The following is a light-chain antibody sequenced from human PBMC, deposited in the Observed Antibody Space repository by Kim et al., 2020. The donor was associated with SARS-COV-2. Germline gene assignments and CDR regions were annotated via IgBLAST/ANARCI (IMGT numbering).Light chain of an antibody. Sequence: GQTVTSSCAGSTSNIGSNYVWWDQQRPEAGPKLLIYRNNHRPSGVGDRFSGSKSGTSGSLAISGRRPEDEADYYCAAWDDSLNGLVFGGGTKVT. CDR1: TSNIGSNY. V-gene: IGLV1-47*01. CDR3: AAWDDSLNGLV. CDR2: RNN. J-gene: IGLJ3*02.